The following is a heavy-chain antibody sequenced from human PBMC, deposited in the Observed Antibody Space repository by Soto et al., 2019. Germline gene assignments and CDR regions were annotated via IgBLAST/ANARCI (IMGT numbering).Heavy chain of an antibody. D-gene: IGHD3-22*01. V-gene: IGHV3-23*01. CDR1: GFTFSSYA. J-gene: IGHJ6*02. Sequence: GGSLRLSCAASGFTFSSYAMSCVRQAPGKGLEWVSAISGSVVSTYYADSVKGRFTISRDNSKKTLYLQMNSLRAEDTAVYYCAKGSSSGWAYYYYGMDVWGQGTTVTV. CDR3: AKGSSSGWAYYYYGMDV. CDR2: ISGSVVST.